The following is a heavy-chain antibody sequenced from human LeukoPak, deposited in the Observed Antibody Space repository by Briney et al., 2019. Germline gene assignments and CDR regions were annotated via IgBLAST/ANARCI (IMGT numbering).Heavy chain of an antibody. D-gene: IGHD2-15*01. Sequence: PGGSLRLSCAASAFTFSSYAMSWVRQAAGKGLEWVSSISGSGGSTYNGDSMKGRFTISRDNSTDTLYLQKNRLRAEDTAVNYCAKDLSCVVVVAATPFGYWGQGTLGTVSS. CDR3: AKDLSCVVVVAATPFGY. CDR2: ISGSGGST. CDR1: AFTFSSYA. V-gene: IGHV3-23*01. J-gene: IGHJ4*02.